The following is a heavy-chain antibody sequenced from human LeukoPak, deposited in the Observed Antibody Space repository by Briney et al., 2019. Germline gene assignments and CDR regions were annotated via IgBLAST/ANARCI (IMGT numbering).Heavy chain of an antibody. V-gene: IGHV3-30*04. D-gene: IGHD1-26*01. CDR3: VREVTSGSFDY. CDR1: GFTFSSYA. J-gene: IGHJ4*02. Sequence: GGSLRLSCEASGFTFSSYAMHWVRQDPGRGLEWVTVISDDGSNGYYAGSVKGQFTISRDNSQNTLHVQMSSLRPEDTAVYYCVREVTSGSFDYWGQGTLVTVSS. CDR2: ISDDGSNG.